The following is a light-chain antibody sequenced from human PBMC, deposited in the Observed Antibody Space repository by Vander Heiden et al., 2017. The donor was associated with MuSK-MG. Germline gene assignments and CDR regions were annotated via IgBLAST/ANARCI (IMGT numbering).Light chain of an antibody. CDR3: QQDGNSPLT. CDR2: EAS. Sequence: DTVLTQSPGTLSLSPGERATLSCRASQSVSSGYLAWYQQKPGQAPRLLISEASSRATGIPDRFSGSGSGTDFTLTISRLEPEDSAVYYCQQDGNSPLTFGGGTKVEIK. CDR1: QSVSSGY. V-gene: IGKV3-20*01. J-gene: IGKJ4*01.